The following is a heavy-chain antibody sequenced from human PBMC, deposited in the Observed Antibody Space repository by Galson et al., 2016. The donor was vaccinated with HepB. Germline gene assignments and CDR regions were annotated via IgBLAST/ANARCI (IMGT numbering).Heavy chain of an antibody. J-gene: IGHJ4*02. CDR1: GFTFSSYV. D-gene: IGHD1-26*01. V-gene: IGHV3-30*04. CDR2: ISHDGSNK. CDR3: ARDKGWEIPETLDY. Sequence: SLRLSCAASGFTFSSYVMHWVRQAPGKGLEWVAVISHDGSNKYYADSVKGRFTISRDNPKNTLFLQMNSLRAEDTAVYYCARDKGWEIPETLDYWGQGALVTVSS.